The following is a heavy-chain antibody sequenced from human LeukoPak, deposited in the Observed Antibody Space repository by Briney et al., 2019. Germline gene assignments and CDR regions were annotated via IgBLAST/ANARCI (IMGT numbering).Heavy chain of an antibody. CDR1: GYTFTSYG. CDR3: ARAKRDWVVAAIKTKREGFDY. D-gene: IGHD2-15*01. V-gene: IGHV1-18*01. Sequence: ASVKVSCKASGYTFTSYGISWVRQAPGQGLEWMGWISAYNGNTNYAQKLQGRVTMTTDTSTSTAYMELRSLRSDDTAVYYCARAKRDWVVAAIKTKREGFDYWGQGTLVTVSS. J-gene: IGHJ4*02. CDR2: ISAYNGNT.